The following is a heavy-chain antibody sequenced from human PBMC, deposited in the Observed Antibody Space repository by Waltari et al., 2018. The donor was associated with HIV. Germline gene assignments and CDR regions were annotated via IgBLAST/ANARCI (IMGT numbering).Heavy chain of an antibody. V-gene: IGHV4-34*02. CDR3: ARGPLYGPKN. CDR2: FHQTGRP. D-gene: IGHD4-17*01. Sequence: QVHLQQWGAGLLKPSETLSLTCALYGGSFSGYYWSWVRQPPGKGLEWIGEFHQTGRPTYNPSLTGRATISMDTSKNQFSLKLTSMTVADSATYFCARGPLYGPKNWGQGIMVTVSS. CDR1: GGSFSGYY. J-gene: IGHJ4*02.